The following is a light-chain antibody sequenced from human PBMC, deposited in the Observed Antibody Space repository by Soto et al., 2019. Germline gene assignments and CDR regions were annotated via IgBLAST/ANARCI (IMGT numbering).Light chain of an antibody. CDR3: QSYEGGLGVSKI. CDR2: SNN. V-gene: IGLV1-40*01. CDR1: SSNIGAGYD. Sequence: QSALTQPPSVSGAPGQRVTISCTGNSSNIGAGYDVHWYQQLPRTAPKLLIYSNNNRPSGVPDRFSGSRSGTSASLAITGPQPEYEAEYYCQSYEGGLGVSKIFGGGTKLTVL. J-gene: IGLJ2*01.